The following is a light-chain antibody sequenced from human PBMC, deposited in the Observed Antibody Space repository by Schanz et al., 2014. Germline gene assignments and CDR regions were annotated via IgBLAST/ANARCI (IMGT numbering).Light chain of an antibody. V-gene: IGLV2-11*01. J-gene: IGLJ3*02. CDR2: DVS. CDR1: SSDVGGYNY. CDR3: LSYDTSRHWV. Sequence: QSALTQPPSASGSPGQSVTISCTGTSSDVGGYNYVSWYQQHPGKAPKLMIYDVSKRPSGVPDRFSGSKSGNTASLTISGLQAEDEADYYCLSYDTSRHWVFGGGTKLTVL.